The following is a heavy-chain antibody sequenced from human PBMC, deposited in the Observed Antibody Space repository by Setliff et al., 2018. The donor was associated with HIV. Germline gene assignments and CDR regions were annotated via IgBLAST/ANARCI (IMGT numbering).Heavy chain of an antibody. V-gene: IGHV1-69*13. CDR2: IIPIFGTA. J-gene: IGHJ6*03. Sequence: SVKVSCKASGGTFSSYAISWVRQAPGQGLEWMGGIIPIFGTANYAQKFQGRVTITADESTSTAYMELSSLRSEDTAVYYCARDNPTSISSGWYGWRYYYMDVWGKGTTVTV. CDR1: GGTFSSYA. D-gene: IGHD6-19*01. CDR3: ARDNPTSISSGWYGWRYYYMDV.